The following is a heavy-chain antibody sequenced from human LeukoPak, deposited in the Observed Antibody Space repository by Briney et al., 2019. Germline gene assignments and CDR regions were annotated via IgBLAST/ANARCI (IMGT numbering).Heavy chain of an antibody. J-gene: IGHJ5*02. Sequence: SVKVSCKASGGTFSSYAIRWVRQAPGQGLEWRGGIIPIFGTANYAQKFQGRVTITTDESTSTAYMELSSLRSEDTAVYYCARLGYCSSTSCSGAAGWFDPWGQGTLVTVSS. V-gene: IGHV1-69*05. CDR1: GGTFSSYA. D-gene: IGHD2-2*01. CDR2: IIPIFGTA. CDR3: ARLGYCSSTSCSGAAGWFDP.